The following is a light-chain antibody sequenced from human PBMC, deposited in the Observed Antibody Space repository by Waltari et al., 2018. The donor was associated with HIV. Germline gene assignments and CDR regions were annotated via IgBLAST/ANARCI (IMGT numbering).Light chain of an antibody. V-gene: IGLV1-44*01. Sequence: QSMLTQPPSASGTPGQRVTISCSGGSSNIGTYSVNWYQQVPGTAPKLLIYNNKQWPSGVPDRFSGSKSGTSASLAISGLQSEDEADYYCATWEHRLNGPIFGGGTRLTVL. CDR3: ATWEHRLNGPI. CDR2: NNK. CDR1: SSNIGTYS. J-gene: IGLJ2*01.